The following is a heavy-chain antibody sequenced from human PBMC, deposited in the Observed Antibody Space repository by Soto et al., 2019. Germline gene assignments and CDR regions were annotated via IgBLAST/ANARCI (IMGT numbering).Heavy chain of an antibody. D-gene: IGHD3-10*01. CDR2: ISYDGSNK. CDR1: GFTFSSYG. V-gene: IGHV3-30*18. J-gene: IGHJ6*02. CDR3: AKDKGFYGSGSYDPDYYYGMDV. Sequence: SLRLSCAASGFTFSSYGMHWVRQAPGKGLEWVAVISYDGSNKYYADSVKGRFTISRDNSKNTLYLQMNSLRAEDTAVYYCAKDKGFYGSGSYDPDYYYGMDVWGQGTTVTVSS.